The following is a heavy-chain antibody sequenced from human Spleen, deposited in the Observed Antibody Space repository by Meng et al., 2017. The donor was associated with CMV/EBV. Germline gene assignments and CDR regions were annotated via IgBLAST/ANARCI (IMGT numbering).Heavy chain of an antibody. Sequence: KVSCKASGYTFTTYSISWVRQAPGQGLEWVGWISPYNGNAEYAQSLKGGLTMTTDTSTSTAYMELRSLTSDDTAVYFCARSSWNYDSWGQGTLVTVSS. CDR2: ISPYNGNA. J-gene: IGHJ5*01. V-gene: IGHV1-18*01. CDR3: ARSSWNYDS. D-gene: IGHD1-7*01. CDR1: GYTFTTYS.